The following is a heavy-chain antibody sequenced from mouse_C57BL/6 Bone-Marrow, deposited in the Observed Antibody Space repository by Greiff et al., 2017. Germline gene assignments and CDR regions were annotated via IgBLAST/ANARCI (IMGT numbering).Heavy chain of an antibody. CDR1: GYTFTDYY. CDR2: INPYNGGT. Sequence: VQLKESGPVLVKPGASVKMSCKASGYTFTDYYMNWVKQSHGKSLEWIGVINPYNGGTSYNQKFKCKATLTVDKSSSTAYMELNSLTTEDSAVYYCARWDGYWFAYWGQGTLVTVSA. D-gene: IGHD2-3*01. J-gene: IGHJ3*01. V-gene: IGHV1-19*01. CDR3: ARWDGYWFAY.